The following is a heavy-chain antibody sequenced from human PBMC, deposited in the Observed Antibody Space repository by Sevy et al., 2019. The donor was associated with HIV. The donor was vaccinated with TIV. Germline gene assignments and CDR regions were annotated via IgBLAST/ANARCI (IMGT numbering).Heavy chain of an antibody. J-gene: IGHJ5*02. CDR3: VRDKEVGASILDT. CDR2: IKQEGSEA. CDR1: GFNFRNFW. Sequence: EGSLRLSCVASGFNFRNFWMSWVRQAPGKELECVADIKQEGSEAYYVDSVKGRFTISRDNAKNSLYLQMNSLRDEDTAMYFCVRDKEVGASILDTWGQGTPVTVSS. V-gene: IGHV3-7*03. D-gene: IGHD1-26*01.